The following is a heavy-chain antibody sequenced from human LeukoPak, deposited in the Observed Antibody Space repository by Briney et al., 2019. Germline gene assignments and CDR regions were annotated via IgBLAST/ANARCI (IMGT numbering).Heavy chain of an antibody. CDR1: GGSFSGYY. J-gene: IGHJ4*02. D-gene: IGHD5-18*01. V-gene: IGHV4-4*09. Sequence: SETLSLTCTVSGGSFSGYYWTWIRQPPGKGLESIGYIYSSGGAIYNPSLKSRGTVSVDTSNHQCTLTLKSVTAADPAVYYCARQGDTAYYYVDYWGQGPLVTVSS. CDR2: IYSSGGA. CDR3: ARQGDTAYYYVDY.